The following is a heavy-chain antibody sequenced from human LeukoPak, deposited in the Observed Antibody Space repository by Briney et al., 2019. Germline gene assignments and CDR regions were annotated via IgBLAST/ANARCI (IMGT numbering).Heavy chain of an antibody. D-gene: IGHD3-10*01. Sequence: SETLSLTCTVSGGSISSTTFYWGWIRQPPGKGLEWIGSIYYSGSTYYNPSLKSRVTISVDTSKNQFSLKLSSVTAADTAVYYCARHVSYGSGSYKDAFDIWGQGTMVTVSS. CDR2: IYYSGST. CDR3: ARHVSYGSGSYKDAFDI. V-gene: IGHV4-39*01. CDR1: GGSISSTTFY. J-gene: IGHJ3*02.